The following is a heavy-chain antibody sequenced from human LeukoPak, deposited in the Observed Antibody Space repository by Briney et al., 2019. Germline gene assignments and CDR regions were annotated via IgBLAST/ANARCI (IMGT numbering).Heavy chain of an antibody. D-gene: IGHD2-15*01. CDR3: ARVRCSGGSCPYYYYYYYMDV. J-gene: IGHJ6*03. V-gene: IGHV4-59*12. CDR2: IYYSGST. CDR1: GGSIRSYY. Sequence: SETLSLTCTVSGGSIRSYYWSWIRQPPGKGLEWIGYIYYSGSTNYNPSLKSRVTISIDTSKSQFSLKLRFVTAADTAVYYCARVRCSGGSCPYYYYYYYMDVWGKGTTVTVSS.